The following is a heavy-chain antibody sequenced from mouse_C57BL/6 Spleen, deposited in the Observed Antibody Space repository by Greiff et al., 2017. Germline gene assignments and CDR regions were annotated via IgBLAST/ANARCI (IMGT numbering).Heavy chain of an antibody. J-gene: IGHJ4*01. V-gene: IGHV1-69*01. CDR2: IDPSDSYT. CDR3: ARRGRHYYAMDY. CDR1: GYTFTSYW. Sequence: QVQLQQPGAELVMPGASVKLSCKASGYTFTSYWMHWVKQRPGQGLEWIGEIDPSDSYTNYNQKFKGKSTLTVDKSSSTAYRQLSSLTSEDSAVYYCARRGRHYYAMDYWGQGTSVTVSS. D-gene: IGHD1-1*01.